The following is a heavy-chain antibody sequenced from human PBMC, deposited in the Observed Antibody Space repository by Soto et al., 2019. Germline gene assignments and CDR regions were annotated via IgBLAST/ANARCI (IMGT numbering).Heavy chain of an antibody. J-gene: IGHJ4*02. CDR2: ISSSSGTI. Sequence: PGGSLRLSCAASGFTFSSYSMNWVRQAPGKGLEWVSYISSSSGTIYYADSVKSRITITPDTSRNQFSLQLSSVTPEDTAVYYCTRDRGGLGHWGQGTLVTVSS. CDR3: TRDRGGLGH. V-gene: IGHV3-48*01. D-gene: IGHD3-10*01. CDR1: GFTFSSYS.